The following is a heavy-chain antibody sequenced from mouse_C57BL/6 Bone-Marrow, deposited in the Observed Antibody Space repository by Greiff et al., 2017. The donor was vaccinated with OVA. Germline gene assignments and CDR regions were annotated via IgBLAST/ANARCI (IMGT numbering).Heavy chain of an antibody. CDR3: ASPDY. CDR1: GYTFTSYD. Sequence: VQLVESGPELVKPGASVKLSCKASGYTFTSYDINWVKQRPGQGLEWIGWIYPRAGSTKYNEKFKGKATLTVDTSSSTAYLELHSLTSEDSAVYFCASPDYWGKGTTLTVSS. CDR2: IYPRAGST. V-gene: IGHV1-85*01. J-gene: IGHJ2*01.